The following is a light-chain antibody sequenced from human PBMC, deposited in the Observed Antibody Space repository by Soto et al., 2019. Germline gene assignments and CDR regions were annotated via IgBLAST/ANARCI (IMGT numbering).Light chain of an antibody. CDR2: DAS. V-gene: IGKV3-11*01. CDR3: HQRSNWPPLT. J-gene: IGKJ4*01. CDR1: QSVGGY. Sequence: EIVLTQSPATLSLSPGERATLSCRASQSVGGYLDWYQQKPCQAPRLLIYDASNRASGIPARFSGSGSGTDFTLTISSLEPEDLAVYYCHQRSNWPPLTFGVGTKVEIK.